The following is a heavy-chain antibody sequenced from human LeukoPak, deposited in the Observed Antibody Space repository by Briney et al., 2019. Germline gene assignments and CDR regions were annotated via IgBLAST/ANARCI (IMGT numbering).Heavy chain of an antibody. Sequence: GGPLRLSCAASGFTFSSYAMHWVRQAPGKGLEWVAVISYDGSNKYYADSVKGRFTISRDNSKNTLYLQMNSLRAEDTAVYYCARDLGEVDTAMVTGYWGQGTLVTVSS. D-gene: IGHD5-18*01. CDR1: GFTFSSYA. CDR2: ISYDGSNK. CDR3: ARDLGEVDTAMVTGY. J-gene: IGHJ4*02. V-gene: IGHV3-30*01.